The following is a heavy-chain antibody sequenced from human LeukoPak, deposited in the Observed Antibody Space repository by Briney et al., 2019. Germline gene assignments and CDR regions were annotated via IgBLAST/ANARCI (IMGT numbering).Heavy chain of an antibody. CDR3: ASQRGIAARPHYFDY. CDR2: ISSSSSYI. V-gene: IGHV3-21*01. Sequence: GGSLRLSCAASGFTFSSYSMNWVRQAPGKGLEWVSSISSSSSYIYYADSVKGRFTISRDNAKNSLYLQMNSLRAEDTAVYYCASQRGIAARPHYFDYWGQGTLVTVSS. CDR1: GFTFSSYS. J-gene: IGHJ4*02. D-gene: IGHD6-6*01.